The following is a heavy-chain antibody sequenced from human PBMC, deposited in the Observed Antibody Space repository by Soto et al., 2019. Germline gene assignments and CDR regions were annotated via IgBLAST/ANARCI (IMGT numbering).Heavy chain of an antibody. CDR3: ARGSRPYDAYDF. CDR2: INPSGGST. D-gene: IGHD6-13*01. CDR1: GYTFTSHY. J-gene: IGHJ3*01. V-gene: IGHV1-46*01. Sequence: QVQLVQSGAEVTKPGASVKVSCKTSGYTFTSHYIHWVRQAPGQGLQWMAIINPSGGSTTYAQNFQGRVTVNSDTSTTTVSMELSGLRSDDTAVYYCARGSRPYDAYDFWGQGTMLTVSS.